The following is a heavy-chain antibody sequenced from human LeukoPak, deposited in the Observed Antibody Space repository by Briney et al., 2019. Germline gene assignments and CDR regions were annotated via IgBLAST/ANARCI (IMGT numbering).Heavy chain of an antibody. V-gene: IGHV4-34*01. CDR3: ARRRTLWFGGLRTFDY. D-gene: IGHD3-10*01. CDR1: GGSFSGYY. Sequence: SETLSLTCAVYGGSFSGYYWSWLRQPPGKGLEWIGEINHSGSTNYNPSLKSRVTISVDTSKNQFSLKLSSVTAADTAVYYCARRRTLWFGGLRTFDYWGQGTLVTVSS. CDR2: INHSGST. J-gene: IGHJ4*02.